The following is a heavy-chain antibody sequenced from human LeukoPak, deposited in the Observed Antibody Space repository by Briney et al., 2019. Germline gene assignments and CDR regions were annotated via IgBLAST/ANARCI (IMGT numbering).Heavy chain of an antibody. CDR2: IYHSGST. J-gene: IGHJ4*02. D-gene: IGHD3-9*01. CDR3: ARAAGYYDILTGYHPGTFDY. V-gene: IGHV4-30-2*01. CDR1: GGSFSGYY. Sequence: SETLSLTCAVYGGSFSGYYWSWIRQPPGKGLEWIGYIYHSGSTYYNPSLKSRVTISVDRSKNQFSLKLSSVTAADTAVYYCARAAGYYDILTGYHPGTFDYWGQGTLVTVSS.